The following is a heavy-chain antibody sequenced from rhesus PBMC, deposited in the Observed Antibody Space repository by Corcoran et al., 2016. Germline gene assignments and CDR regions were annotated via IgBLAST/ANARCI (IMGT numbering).Heavy chain of an antibody. CDR1: GASISSYW. V-gene: IGHV4-80*01. CDR3: ARDNSVVITFNPNRFDV. Sequence: QVQLQESGPGLVKPSETLSLTCAVSGASISSYWWNWIRQPPGEGLEWIGEINGNSGSTNYNPSLKSRVTISKDASKNQFSLKLSSVTAADTAVYYCARDNSVVITFNPNRFDVWGPGVLVTVSS. J-gene: IGHJ5-1*01. CDR2: INGNSGST. D-gene: IGHD2-33*01.